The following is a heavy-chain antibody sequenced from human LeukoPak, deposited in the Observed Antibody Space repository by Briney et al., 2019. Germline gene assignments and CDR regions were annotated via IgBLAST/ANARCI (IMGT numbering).Heavy chain of an antibody. J-gene: IGHJ4*02. CDR2: ISSSSSYI. D-gene: IGHD5-18*01. CDR1: GFTFSSYS. V-gene: IGHV3-21*01. CDR3: ARGGRGYSYPFDY. Sequence: GGSLRLSYAASGFTFSSYSMNWVRQAPGKGLEWVSSISSSSSYIYYADSVKGRFTISRDNAKNSLYLQMNSLRAEDTAVYYCARGGRGYSYPFDYWGQGTLVTVSS.